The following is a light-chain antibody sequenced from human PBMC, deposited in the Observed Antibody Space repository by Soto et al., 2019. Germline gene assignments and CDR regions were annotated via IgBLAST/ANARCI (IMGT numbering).Light chain of an antibody. V-gene: IGKV2-28*01. CDR1: QSLLHSNGYNY. Sequence: DIVMTQSPLSLPVAPGEPASISCRSSQSLLHSNGYNYLDWYLQKPGQSPQLLIYLGSNRASGVPDRFSGSGSGTDFTLKISRVEAEDVGVYYCMQALQTPVWPFGQGTKLEIK. CDR2: LGS. J-gene: IGKJ2*01. CDR3: MQALQTPVWP.